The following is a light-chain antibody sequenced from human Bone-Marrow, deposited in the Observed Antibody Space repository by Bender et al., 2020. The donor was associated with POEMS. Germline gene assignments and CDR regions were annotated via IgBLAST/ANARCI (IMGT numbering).Light chain of an antibody. Sequence: SYELTQPPSVSVSPGQTATITCSGEKLGEEYACWYQQKPGQSLVVVIYQDTKRPSGIPERFSGSTSGNTASLTISGTQTMDEADYYCQSWGSNTAVFGGGTKLTVL. CDR2: QDT. J-gene: IGLJ2*01. CDR1: KLGEEY. V-gene: IGLV3-1*01. CDR3: QSWGSNTAV.